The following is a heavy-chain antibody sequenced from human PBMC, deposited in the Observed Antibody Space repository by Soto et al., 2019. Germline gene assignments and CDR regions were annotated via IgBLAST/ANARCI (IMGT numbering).Heavy chain of an antibody. CDR2: ISSYNGNT. Sequence: QVQLVQSGTEVKNPGASVKVSCKASGYTFTSYGITWVRQAPGQGLEWMGWISSYNGNTNYAQKVQGRVTMTTDTSTSDAHMVLRSLRSDDTAEYYCARDAARGGALRGDYWGQGTLVTVSS. J-gene: IGHJ4*02. V-gene: IGHV1-18*01. CDR1: GYTFTSYG. D-gene: IGHD3-16*01. CDR3: ARDAARGGALRGDY.